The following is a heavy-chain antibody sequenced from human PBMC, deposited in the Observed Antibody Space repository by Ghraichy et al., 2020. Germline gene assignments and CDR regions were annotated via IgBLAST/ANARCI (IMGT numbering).Heavy chain of an antibody. CDR1: GFPFTSYA. CDR2: ISDNSGAT. Sequence: GGSLRLSCAAFGFPFTSYALSWVRQVPGKGLECVSTISDNSGATYYADSVKSRFTISRDNSRKILYLQMNNLRDEDTAVYYCAKSRERCYKGKFYFEDWGQGTLVTVSS. CDR3: AKSRERCYKGKFYFED. V-gene: IGHV3-23*01. J-gene: IGHJ4*02. D-gene: IGHD2-2*02.